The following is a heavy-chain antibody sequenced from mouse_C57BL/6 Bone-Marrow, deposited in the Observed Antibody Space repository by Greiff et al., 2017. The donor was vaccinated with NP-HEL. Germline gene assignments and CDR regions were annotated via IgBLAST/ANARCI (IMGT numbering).Heavy chain of an antibody. Sequence: QVQLQQSGPELVKPGASVKISCKASGYAFSSSWMNWVKQRPGKGLEWIGRIYPGDGDTNYNGKFKGKATLTADKSSSTAYMQLSSRTSEDSAVYFCARRYGSSYRYFDVWGTGTTVTVSS. CDR1: GYAFSSSW. J-gene: IGHJ1*03. CDR2: IYPGDGDT. CDR3: ARRYGSSYRYFDV. D-gene: IGHD1-1*01. V-gene: IGHV1-82*01.